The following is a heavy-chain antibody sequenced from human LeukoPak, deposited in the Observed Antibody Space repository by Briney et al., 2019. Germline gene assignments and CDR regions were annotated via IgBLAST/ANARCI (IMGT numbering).Heavy chain of an antibody. CDR3: ARDQVGATTGFDY. CDR1: GFTFSSYW. D-gene: IGHD1-26*01. V-gene: IGHV3-7*01. J-gene: IGHJ4*02. Sequence: GGSLRLSCAASGFTFSSYWMSWVRQAPGKGLEWVANIKQDGSEKYYVDSVKGRFTISRDNAKNSLYLQMNSLRAEDTAVYYCARDQVGATTGFDYWGQGTLVTVSS. CDR2: IKQDGSEK.